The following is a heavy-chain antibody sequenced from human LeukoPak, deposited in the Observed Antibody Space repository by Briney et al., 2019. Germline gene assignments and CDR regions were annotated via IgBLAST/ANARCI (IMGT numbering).Heavy chain of an antibody. J-gene: IGHJ6*03. CDR2: ISAYNGNT. V-gene: IGHV1-18*01. CDR1: GYTFTSYG. CDR3: ARVGDIVATPTHDYYYYYYMDV. Sequence: GASVKVSCKASGYTFTSYGISWVRQAPGQGLEWMGWISAYNGNTNYAQKLQGRVTMTTDTSTSTAYMELRSLRSDDTAVYYCARVGDIVATPTHDYYYYYYMDVWGKGTTVTVSS. D-gene: IGHD5-12*01.